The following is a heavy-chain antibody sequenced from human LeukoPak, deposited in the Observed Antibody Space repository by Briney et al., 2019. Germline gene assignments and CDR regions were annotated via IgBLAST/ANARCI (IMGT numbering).Heavy chain of an antibody. J-gene: IGHJ4*02. CDR2: ISSSSSYT. CDR3: ARADYMTANDY. Sequence: GGSLRLSCAASGFTFSDYYMSWIRQAPGKGLEWVSYISSSSSYTNCADSVKGRFTISRDNAKNALYLQMNSLRAEDTAVYYCARADYMTANDYWGQGTLVTVSS. CDR1: GFTFSDYY. D-gene: IGHD2-21*02. V-gene: IGHV3-11*05.